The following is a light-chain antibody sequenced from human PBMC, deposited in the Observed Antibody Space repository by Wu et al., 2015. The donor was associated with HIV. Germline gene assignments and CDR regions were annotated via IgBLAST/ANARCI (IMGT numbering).Light chain of an antibody. CDR2: ATS. V-gene: IGKV1-39*01. CDR1: QNIINY. J-gene: IGKJ5*01. Sequence: DIQMTQSPSSLPASVGDGVTITCRASQNIINYLNWYQQKPGKAPNLLIYATSILQSGVPSRSSGSGSGTDFTLTISSLQPEDFATYYCQQSYNTPITFGQGTRLDIK. CDR3: QQSYNTPIT.